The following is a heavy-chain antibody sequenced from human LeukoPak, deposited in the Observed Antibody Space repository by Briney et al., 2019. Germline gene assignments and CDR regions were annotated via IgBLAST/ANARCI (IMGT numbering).Heavy chain of an antibody. CDR2: INHSGST. CDR1: GGSFSGYY. D-gene: IGHD6-19*01. J-gene: IGHJ4*02. V-gene: IGHV4-34*01. Sequence: SETLSLTCAVYGGSFSGYYWSWIRQPPGKGLEWIGEINHSGSTNYNPSLKSRVTISVDTSKNQFSLKLSSVTAADTAVYYCARLSGGTQWLAPFDYWGQGTLVTVSS. CDR3: ARLSGGTQWLAPFDY.